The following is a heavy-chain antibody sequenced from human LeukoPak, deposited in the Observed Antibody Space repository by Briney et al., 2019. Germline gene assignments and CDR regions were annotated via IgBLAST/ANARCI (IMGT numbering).Heavy chain of an antibody. CDR2: IYYSGST. J-gene: IGHJ4*02. V-gene: IGHV4-39*01. Sequence: SETLSLTCTVSGDFISSSSYYWGWIRQPPGKGLEWIGSIYYSGSTYYNPSLKSRVTMSVDTSKNQFSLKLSSVTAADTAVYYCARHGGVGVIPDFDYWGPGTLVTVSS. D-gene: IGHD2-8*02. CDR1: GDFISSSSYY. CDR3: ARHGGVGVIPDFDY.